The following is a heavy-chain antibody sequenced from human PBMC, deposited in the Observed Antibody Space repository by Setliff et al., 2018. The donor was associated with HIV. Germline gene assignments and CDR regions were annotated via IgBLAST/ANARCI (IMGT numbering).Heavy chain of an antibody. D-gene: IGHD3-10*01. Sequence: KPSETLSLTCAVYGGSFSGYYWSWIRQPPGKGLEWIGEINHSGSTNYNPSLKSRVTISVDTSKNQFSLKLSSVTAADTAVYYCARGAPISPGAFDIWGQGTMVTVSS. V-gene: IGHV4-34*01. J-gene: IGHJ3*02. CDR1: GGSFSGYY. CDR2: INHSGST. CDR3: ARGAPISPGAFDI.